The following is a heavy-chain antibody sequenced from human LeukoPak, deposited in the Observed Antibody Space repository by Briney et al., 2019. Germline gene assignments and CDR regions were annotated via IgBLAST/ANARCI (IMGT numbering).Heavy chain of an antibody. CDR2: INPNSGGT. V-gene: IGHV1-2*02. Sequence: ASVKVSCKASGYTFTGYYMHWVRQAPGQGLEWMGWINPNSGGTNYAQKFQGRVTMTRDTSISTAYMELSRLRSDDTAVYYCARVYSGEYYFDYWGQGTLVTVSS. J-gene: IGHJ4*02. CDR3: ARVYSGEYYFDY. CDR1: GYTFTGYY. D-gene: IGHD1-26*01.